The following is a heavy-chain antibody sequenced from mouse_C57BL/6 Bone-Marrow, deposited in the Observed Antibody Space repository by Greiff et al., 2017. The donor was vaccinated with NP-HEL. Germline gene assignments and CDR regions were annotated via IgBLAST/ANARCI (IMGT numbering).Heavy chain of an antibody. D-gene: IGHD1-1*01. V-gene: IGHV1-64*01. Sequence: SGAELVKPGASVKLSCKASGYTFTSYWMHWVKQRPGQGLEWIGMIHPNSGSTNYNEKFKSKATLTVDKSSSTAYMQLSSLTSEDSAVYYCARYYGSSYWYFDVWGTGTTVTVSS. CDR3: ARYYGSSYWYFDV. CDR2: IHPNSGST. J-gene: IGHJ1*03. CDR1: GYTFTSYW.